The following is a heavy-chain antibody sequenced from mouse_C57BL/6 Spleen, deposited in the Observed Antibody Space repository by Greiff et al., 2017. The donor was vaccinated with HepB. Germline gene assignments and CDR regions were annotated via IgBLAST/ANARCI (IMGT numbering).Heavy chain of an antibody. Sequence: DVHLVESGEGLVKPGGSLKLSCAASGFTFSSYAMSWVRQTPEKRLEWVAYISSGGDYIYYADTVKGRFTISRDNARNTLYLQMSSLKSEDTAMYYCTRDYGKRDYYAMDYWGQGTSVTVSS. J-gene: IGHJ4*01. V-gene: IGHV5-9-1*02. D-gene: IGHD2-1*01. CDR1: GFTFSSYA. CDR2: ISSGGDYI. CDR3: TRDYGKRDYYAMDY.